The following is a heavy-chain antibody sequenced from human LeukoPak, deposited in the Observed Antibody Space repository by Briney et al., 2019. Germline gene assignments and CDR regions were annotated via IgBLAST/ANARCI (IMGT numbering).Heavy chain of an antibody. V-gene: IGHV3-23*01. D-gene: IGHD6-19*01. Sequence: GGSLRLSCAASGYTFNIHGMNWVRQAPGKGPEWVSGIGPSGDKTYYADSVKGRFTISRDNSENTVYLQMNSLRVEDTALYYCAKDIDWLAFEDWGQGTLVTVSS. J-gene: IGHJ4*02. CDR1: GYTFNIHG. CDR2: IGPSGDKT. CDR3: AKDIDWLAFED.